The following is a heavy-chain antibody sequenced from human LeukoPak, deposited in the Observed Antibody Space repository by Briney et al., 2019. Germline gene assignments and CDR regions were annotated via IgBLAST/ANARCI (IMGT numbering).Heavy chain of an antibody. CDR1: GGSISSGSYY. CDR3: ARVVTYYYNSSGGFDY. V-gene: IGHV4-61*02. D-gene: IGHD3-22*01. CDR2: IYTSGST. Sequence: SXTLSLTCTVSGGSISSGSYYWSWIRQPAGKGLEWIGRIYTSGSTNYNPSLKSRFTISVETAKNQFSLKLSSVTAADTAVYYCARVVTYYYNSSGGFDYWGQGTLVTVSS. J-gene: IGHJ4*02.